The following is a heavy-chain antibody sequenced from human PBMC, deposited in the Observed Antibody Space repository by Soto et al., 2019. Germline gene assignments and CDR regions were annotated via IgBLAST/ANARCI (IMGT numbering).Heavy chain of an antibody. CDR1: GFTFSSYG. Sequence: GGSLRLSCAASGFTFSSYGMHWVRQAPGKGLEWVAVISYDGSNKYYADSVKGRFTISRDNSKNTLYLQMNSLRAEDTAVYYCFLWVGATSMAPWGWGQGTLVTVSS. J-gene: IGHJ4*02. D-gene: IGHD1-26*01. CDR2: ISYDGSNK. V-gene: IGHV3-30*03. CDR3: FLWVGATSMAPWG.